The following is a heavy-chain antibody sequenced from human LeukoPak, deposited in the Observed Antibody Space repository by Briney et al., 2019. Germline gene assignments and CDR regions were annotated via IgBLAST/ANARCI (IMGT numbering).Heavy chain of an antibody. V-gene: IGHV1-2*02. CDR1: GYTFTVYY. J-gene: IGHJ4*02. CDR2: INPNSGDT. Sequence: SVSLSCKASGYTFTVYYMHWVRRAPGQGLEWMGWINPNSGDTNYAQRFQSRTTMTRDTSINTAYMELSRLRSDDTAVYYCARDGYGSGSYYFDYWGQGNLVTVSS. CDR3: ARDGYGSGSYYFDY. D-gene: IGHD3-10*01.